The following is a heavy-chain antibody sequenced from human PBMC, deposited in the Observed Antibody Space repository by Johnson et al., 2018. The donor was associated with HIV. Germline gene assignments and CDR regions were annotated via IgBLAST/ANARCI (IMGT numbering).Heavy chain of an antibody. CDR2: ISGSGGNT. CDR3: ARDEGIVVVSHAFDI. V-gene: IGHV3-23*04. CDR1: GFTFSSYA. Sequence: VQLVESGGGLVQPGGSLRLSCAASGFTFSSYAMSWVRQAPGEGLKWVSAISGSGGNTYYADSVKGRFTISRDNSKNTLYLQMNSLRAEDTAVYYCARDEGIVVVSHAFDIWGQGTMVTVSS. J-gene: IGHJ3*02. D-gene: IGHD3-22*01.